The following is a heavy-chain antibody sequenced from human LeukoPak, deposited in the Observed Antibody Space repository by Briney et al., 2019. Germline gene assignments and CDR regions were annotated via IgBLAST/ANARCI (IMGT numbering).Heavy chain of an antibody. Sequence: PGGSLRLSCAASGFTFSSYSMNWVRQAPGKGLEWVSYISSSSTIYYADSVKGRFTISRDNAKNSLYLQMNSLRAEDTAVYYCARERRYYDFWSGLNSNPYYYYGMDVWGQGTTVTVSS. CDR1: GFTFSSYS. D-gene: IGHD3-3*01. CDR2: ISSSSTI. V-gene: IGHV3-48*01. J-gene: IGHJ6*02. CDR3: ARERRYYDFWSGLNSNPYYYYGMDV.